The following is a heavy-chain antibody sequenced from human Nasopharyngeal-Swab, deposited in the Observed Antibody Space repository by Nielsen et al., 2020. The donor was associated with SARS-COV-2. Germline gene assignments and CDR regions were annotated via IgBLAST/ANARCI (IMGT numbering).Heavy chain of an antibody. V-gene: IGHV4-39*01. CDR2: IYYSGST. D-gene: IGHD5-18*01. J-gene: IGHJ4*02. Sequence: GSLRLSCAVYGGSFSGYYWGWIRQPPGKGLEWIGSIYYSGSTYYNPSLKSRVTISVDTSKNQFSLKLSSVTAADTAVYYCARRYHSYGSSHFDYWGQGTLVTVSS. CDR3: ARRYHSYGSSHFDY. CDR1: GGSFSGYY.